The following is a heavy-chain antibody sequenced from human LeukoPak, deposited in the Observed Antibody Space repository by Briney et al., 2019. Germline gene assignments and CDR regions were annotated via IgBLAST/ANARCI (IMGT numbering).Heavy chain of an antibody. Sequence: PGGSLRLSCAASGFTFRSYGMSWLRQAPGKGLEWVSGISDSGDTTYYADSVKGRFSISRDNSKNTLILQMNNLRADDTAVYYCAKPVIVVGDFESWGQGSLVTVSS. CDR3: AKPVIVVGDFES. D-gene: IGHD2-15*01. CDR2: ISDSGDTT. V-gene: IGHV3-23*01. CDR1: GFTFRSYG. J-gene: IGHJ4*02.